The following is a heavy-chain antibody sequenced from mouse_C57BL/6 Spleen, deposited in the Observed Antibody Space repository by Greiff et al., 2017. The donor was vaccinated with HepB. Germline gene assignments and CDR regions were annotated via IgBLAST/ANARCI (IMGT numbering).Heavy chain of an antibody. CDR2: IDPSDSYT. D-gene: IGHD2-5*01. J-gene: IGHJ4*01. V-gene: IGHV1-59*01. CDR1: GYTFTSYW. CDR3: ARSAYYSNSYAMDY. Sequence: QVQLQQSGAELVRPGTSVKLSCKASGYTFTSYWMHWVKQRPGQGLEWIGVIDPSDSYTNYNQKFKGKATMTVDTSSSTAYMQLSILTSEDSAFYDCARSAYYSNSYAMDYWGQGSSVTVSS.